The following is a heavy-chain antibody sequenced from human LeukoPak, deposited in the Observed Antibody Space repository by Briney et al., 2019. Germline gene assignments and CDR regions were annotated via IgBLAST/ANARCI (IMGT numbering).Heavy chain of an antibody. J-gene: IGHJ6*02. D-gene: IGHD1-1*01. CDR3: ARDALERPPNYYYYGMDV. CDR1: GFTLGTHS. V-gene: IGHV3-7*01. Sequence: GGSLRLSCVASGFTLGTHSLSWVRQAPGKGLQWVATTKQDGTEEYNVGSVKGRFTISRDNAKNSLYLQMNSLRAEDTAVYYCARDALERPPNYYYYGMDVWGQGTTVTVSS. CDR2: TKQDGTEE.